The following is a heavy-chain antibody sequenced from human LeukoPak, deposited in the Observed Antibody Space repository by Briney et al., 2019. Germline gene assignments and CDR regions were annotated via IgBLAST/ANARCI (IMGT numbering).Heavy chain of an antibody. CDR3: AKMEGSYYGSGSSIDY. D-gene: IGHD3-10*01. CDR2: ISGSGGST. CDR1: GFTFSSYA. Sequence: GGSLRLSCAASGFTFSSYAMSWVRQALGKGLEWVSAISGSGGSTYYADSVKGRFTISRDNSKNTLYLQMNSLRAEDTAVYYCAKMEGSYYGSGSSIDYWGQGTLVTVSS. J-gene: IGHJ4*02. V-gene: IGHV3-23*01.